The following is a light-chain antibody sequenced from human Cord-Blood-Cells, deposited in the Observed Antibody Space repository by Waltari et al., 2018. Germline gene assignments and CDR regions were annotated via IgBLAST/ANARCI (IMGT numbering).Light chain of an antibody. CDR3: QQYNNWFT. CDR2: GAY. CDR1: QSVSSN. V-gene: IGKV3-15*01. J-gene: IGKJ3*01. Sequence: EIVMTQSPATLSVSPGASATLSCSASQSVSSNLAWYQQKPGQAPRLLIYGAYTRATGIPARFSGSGSGTEFTLTISSLQSEDVAVYYCQQYNNWFTFGPGTKVDIK.